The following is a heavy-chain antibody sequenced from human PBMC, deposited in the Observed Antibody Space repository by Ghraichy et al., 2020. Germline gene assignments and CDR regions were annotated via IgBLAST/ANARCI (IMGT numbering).Heavy chain of an antibody. D-gene: IGHD4-17*01. V-gene: IGHV3-7*01. CDR2: INEDGSES. J-gene: IGHJ6*02. CDR3: VRDRNGDYVPQFHTYYYGMDV. Sequence: GGSLRLSCAGSGFGFGNFWMSWVRQAPAKGLEWVANINEDGSESNYLESVKGRFVISRDNAQESLHLQMDRLGADDTAVYYCVRDRNGDYVPQFHTYYYGMDVWGQGTTVIVSS. CDR1: GFGFGNFW.